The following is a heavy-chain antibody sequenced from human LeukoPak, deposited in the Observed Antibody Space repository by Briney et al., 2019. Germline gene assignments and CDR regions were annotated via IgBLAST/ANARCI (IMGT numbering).Heavy chain of an antibody. J-gene: IGHJ2*01. Sequence: SETLSLTCAVSGGSISSSNWWSWVRQPPGKGLEWIGEIYHSRSTNYNPSLKSRVTISVDKSKNQFSLKLSSVTAADTAVYYCARVLAHSGYDLTKEKPNWYFDLWGRGTLVTVSS. CDR3: ARVLAHSGYDLTKEKPNWYFDL. D-gene: IGHD5-12*01. V-gene: IGHV4-4*02. CDR1: GGSISSSNW. CDR2: IYHSRST.